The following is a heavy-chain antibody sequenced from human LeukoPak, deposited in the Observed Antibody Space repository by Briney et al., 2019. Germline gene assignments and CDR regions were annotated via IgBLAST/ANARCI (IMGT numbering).Heavy chain of an antibody. J-gene: IGHJ4*02. Sequence: GGSLRLSCAASGFTFSDYYMSLIRQAPRKGLEWVSYISSSGSTLYYADSLKGRFTISRDNAKNALSLQMNSLRAEDTAVYYCARGGNYYDFWSGYYDGFDYWGQGTLVTVSS. CDR3: ARGGNYYDFWSGYYDGFDY. CDR1: GFTFSDYY. V-gene: IGHV3-11*04. D-gene: IGHD3-3*01. CDR2: ISSSGSTL.